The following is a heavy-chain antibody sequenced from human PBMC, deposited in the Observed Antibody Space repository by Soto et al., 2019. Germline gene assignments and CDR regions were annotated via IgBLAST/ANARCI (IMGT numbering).Heavy chain of an antibody. D-gene: IGHD3-22*01. Sequence: GASVKVSCTVSGYTLTELSMHWVRQAPGKGLEWMGGFDPEDGETIYAQKFQGRVTMTEDTSTDTAYMELSSLRSEDTAVYYCATDLAGSGYYDVGYWGQGTLVTVSS. J-gene: IGHJ4*02. V-gene: IGHV1-24*01. CDR1: GYTLTELS. CDR3: ATDLAGSGYYDVGY. CDR2: FDPEDGET.